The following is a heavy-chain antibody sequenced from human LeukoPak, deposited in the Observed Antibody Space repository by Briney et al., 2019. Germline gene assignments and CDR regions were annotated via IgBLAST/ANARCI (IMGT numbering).Heavy chain of an antibody. CDR2: ITSTSSYL. Sequence: PGGSLRLSCAASGFTFSDYDMNWVRQAPGKGLEWVSSITSTSSYLYYADSVKGRFTISRDNAKNSLYLQMNSLRAEDTAMYYCARDFPGTMVRGVTHFDYWGQGTLVTVST. CDR1: GFTFSDYD. J-gene: IGHJ4*02. V-gene: IGHV3-21*01. D-gene: IGHD3-10*01. CDR3: ARDFPGTMVRGVTHFDY.